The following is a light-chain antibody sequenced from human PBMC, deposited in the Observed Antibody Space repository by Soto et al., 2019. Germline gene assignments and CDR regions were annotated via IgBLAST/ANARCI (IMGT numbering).Light chain of an antibody. CDR2: EVT. Sequence: QSVLTQPASVSGSPGQSITISCTGTSSDVGGYNFVSWYQQHPGKAPKLIIYEVTDRPSGVSNRFSGSKSGSTASLTISGLQAEDEADYYCSSYTSRNTLAFGGGTKLSVL. CDR1: SSDVGGYNF. J-gene: IGLJ2*01. CDR3: SSYTSRNTLA. V-gene: IGLV2-14*01.